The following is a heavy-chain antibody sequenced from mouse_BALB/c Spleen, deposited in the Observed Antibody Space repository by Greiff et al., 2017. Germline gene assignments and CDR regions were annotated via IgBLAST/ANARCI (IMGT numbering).Heavy chain of an antibody. D-gene: IGHD2-2*01. CDR1: GYSITSDYA. J-gene: IGHJ1*01. CDR2: ISYSGST. CDR3: ARGGYYGYFDV. V-gene: IGHV3-2*02. Sequence: VQLKESGPGLVKPSQSLSLTCTVTGYSITSDYAWNWIRQFPGNKLEWMGYISYSGSTSYNPSLKSRISITRDTSKNQFFLQLNSVTTEDTATYYCARGGYYGYFDVWGAGTTVTVSS.